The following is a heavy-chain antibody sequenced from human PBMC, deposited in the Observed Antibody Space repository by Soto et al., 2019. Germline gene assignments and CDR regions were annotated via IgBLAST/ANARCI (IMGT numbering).Heavy chain of an antibody. D-gene: IGHD2-21*02. Sequence: EVQLLESGGGLAQPGGSLRLSCAASAFTFSSYAMSWVRQAPGKGLEWVSAVSGSGDSTYYADSVKGRFTSSRDNSKNTLSRQRNSLTAEDTAVYYCAKGRASDCPGGTRDYWGQGTLVTVSS. CDR2: VSGSGDST. V-gene: IGHV3-23*01. CDR3: AKGRASDCPGGTRDY. J-gene: IGHJ4*02. CDR1: AFTFSSYA.